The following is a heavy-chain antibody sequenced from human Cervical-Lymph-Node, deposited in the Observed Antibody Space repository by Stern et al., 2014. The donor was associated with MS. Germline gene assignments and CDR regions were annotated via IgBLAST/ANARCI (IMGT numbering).Heavy chain of an antibody. V-gene: IGHV4-39*01. J-gene: IGHJ4*02. CDR2: IYYDGTT. CDR3: VRRRYANYFDY. Sequence: QVQLQESGPGLVKPSETLSLTCTVSGGSISSSSYFWGWIRQPTGKGLEWIGTIYYDGTTYYSPSLRSRLTISVDTSKNQSSLKVSSVTAADTAMYYCVRRRYANYFDYWGQGSLVTVSS. CDR1: GGSISSSSYF. D-gene: IGHD3-16*01.